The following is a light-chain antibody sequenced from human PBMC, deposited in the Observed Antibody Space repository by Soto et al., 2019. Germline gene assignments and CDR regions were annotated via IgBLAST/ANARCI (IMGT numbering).Light chain of an antibody. CDR2: EVS. Sequence: QSVLTQPASVSGSPGQSITISCAGTSSDLGDYNFVSWYQQHPDKAPKLMIYEVSYRSSGVSNRFSGSKSDNTASLTISGLQAADEADYYCSSYTPSNTRVFGSGTKLTVL. V-gene: IGLV2-14*01. J-gene: IGLJ1*01. CDR1: SSDLGDYNF. CDR3: SSYTPSNTRV.